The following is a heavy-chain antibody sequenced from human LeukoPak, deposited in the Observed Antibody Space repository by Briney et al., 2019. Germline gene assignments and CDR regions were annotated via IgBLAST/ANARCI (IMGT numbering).Heavy chain of an antibody. D-gene: IGHD4-11*01. V-gene: IGHV3-9*03. Sequence: GGSLRLSCAASGFTFSSYAMHWVRQAPGKGMEWVSGITWNSGSIVYADSVKGRFTIYRENAKKSMYLQMNSLRVEGMALYYCAKGGGYSDYHLGYFDYWGQGTPVTVSS. CDR2: ITWNSGSI. CDR1: GFTFSSYA. J-gene: IGHJ4*02. CDR3: AKGGGYSDYHLGYFDY.